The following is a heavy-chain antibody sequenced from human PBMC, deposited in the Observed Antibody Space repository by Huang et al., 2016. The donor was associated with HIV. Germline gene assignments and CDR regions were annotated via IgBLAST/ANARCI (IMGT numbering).Heavy chain of an antibody. D-gene: IGHD2-15*01. CDR2: FDPEESET. V-gene: IGHV1-24*01. CDR1: GSTVSDLS. CDR3: ATSTPDVGAGVLRSAFDI. J-gene: IGHJ3*02. Sequence: QVQLVESGAELKKPGASVRVSCKVSGSTVSDLSLHWVRQAHEKGLEWMGGFDPEESETIYAQRLQGRVTMTEETSTDTAYMELSSLRPEDTAVYYCATSTPDVGAGVLRSAFDIWGQGTMVTVSS.